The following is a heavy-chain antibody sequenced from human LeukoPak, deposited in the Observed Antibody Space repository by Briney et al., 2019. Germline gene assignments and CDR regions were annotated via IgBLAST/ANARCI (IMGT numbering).Heavy chain of an antibody. CDR3: ARLTASGDYYYGMDV. V-gene: IGHV4-34*01. D-gene: IGHD1-26*01. Sequence: SETLSLTCAVYGGSFSGYYWSWIRQPPGKGLEWIGEINHSGSTNYNPSLKSRVTISVDTSKNQFSLKLSSVTAADTAVYYCARLTASGDYYYGMDVWGQGTTVTVSS. CDR2: INHSGST. CDR1: GGSFSGYY. J-gene: IGHJ6*02.